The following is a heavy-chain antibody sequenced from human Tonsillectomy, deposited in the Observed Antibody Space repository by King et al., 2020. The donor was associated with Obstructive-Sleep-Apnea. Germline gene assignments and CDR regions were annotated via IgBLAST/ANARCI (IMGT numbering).Heavy chain of an antibody. CDR1: GGSISSYY. D-gene: IGHD6-13*01. V-gene: IGHV4-59*01. Sequence: LQLQESGPGLVKPSETLSLTCTVSGGSISSYYWSWIRQPPGKGLEWIGYIYYSGSTNYNPSLNSRVTISVDTSKNQFSLKLSSVTAADTAVYYCARGLYSSSWYYYYGMDVWGQGTTVTVSS. CDR3: ARGLYSSSWYYYYGMDV. CDR2: IYYSGST. J-gene: IGHJ6*02.